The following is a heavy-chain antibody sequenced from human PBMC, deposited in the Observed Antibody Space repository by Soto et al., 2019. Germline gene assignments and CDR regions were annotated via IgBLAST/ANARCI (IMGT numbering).Heavy chain of an antibody. J-gene: IGHJ6*02. Sequence: QGQLVQSGAEVKKPGASVKVSCKASGYTFSRYDINWVRQAHGQGLEWMGWMNPNTGNTVYAQKFQGRVTMTRNTSISTAYTERSSLRSEDTAVYYCARERAYGMDVWGQGTTVTVSS. CDR2: MNPNTGNT. CDR1: GYTFSRYD. V-gene: IGHV1-8*01. CDR3: ARERAYGMDV.